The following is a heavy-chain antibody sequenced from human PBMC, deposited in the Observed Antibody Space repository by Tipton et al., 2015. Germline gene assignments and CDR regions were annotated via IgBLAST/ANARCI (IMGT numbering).Heavy chain of an antibody. D-gene: IGHD5-18*01. V-gene: IGHV6-1*01. CDR2: TYYRSNWNN. J-gene: IGHJ4*02. Sequence: GLVKPSQTLSLTCAISGDSVSSNTAAWHWIRQSPSRGLEWLGRTYYRSNWNNDYAVSVKSRTTITPDTSKNQFTLHLNSVTPDDRAMYYWARGAQHGPGSGGQGTRVTVSS. CDR3: ARGAQHGPGS. CDR1: GDSVSSNTAA.